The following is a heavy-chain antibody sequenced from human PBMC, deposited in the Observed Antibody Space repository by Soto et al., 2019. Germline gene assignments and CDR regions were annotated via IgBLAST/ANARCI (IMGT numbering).Heavy chain of an antibody. Sequence: ASVKVSCKASGYTFTSYGISWVRPAPGQGLEWMGWISAYNGNTNYAQKLQGRVTMTTDTSTSTAYMELRSLRSDDTAVYYCARVLPDYDFWSGYYYFDYWGQGTLVTVSS. V-gene: IGHV1-18*01. CDR2: ISAYNGNT. J-gene: IGHJ4*02. D-gene: IGHD3-3*01. CDR3: ARVLPDYDFWSGYYYFDY. CDR1: GYTFTSYG.